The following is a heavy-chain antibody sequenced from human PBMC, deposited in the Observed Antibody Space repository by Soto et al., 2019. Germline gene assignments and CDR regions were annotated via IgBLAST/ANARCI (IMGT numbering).Heavy chain of an antibody. CDR2: ISAYNGNT. Sequence: ASVKVSCKASGYTFTSYGISWVRQAPGQGLEWMGWISAYNGNTNYAQKLQGRVTMTTDTSTSTAYMGLRSLRSDDTAVYYCARDSGIVGATTPYYYYGMDVWGQGTTVTVSS. CDR3: ARDSGIVGATTPYYYYGMDV. D-gene: IGHD1-26*01. J-gene: IGHJ6*02. CDR1: GYTFTSYG. V-gene: IGHV1-18*01.